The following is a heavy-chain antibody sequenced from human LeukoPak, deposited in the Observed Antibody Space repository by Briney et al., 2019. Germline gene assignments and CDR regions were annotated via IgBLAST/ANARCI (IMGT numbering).Heavy chain of an antibody. Sequence: GGTLRLSCAASGFTSSSYGMTWVRQAPGKGLEWVSGISGSDGSTYYSDSVKGRFTISKDTSKNTLYLQMPNLTAEDTARDYCAKNIGGLDYWGQGTLVTVSS. J-gene: IGHJ4*02. D-gene: IGHD2/OR15-2a*01. CDR3: AKNIGGLDY. CDR1: GFTSSSYG. CDR2: ISGSDGST. V-gene: IGHV3-23*01.